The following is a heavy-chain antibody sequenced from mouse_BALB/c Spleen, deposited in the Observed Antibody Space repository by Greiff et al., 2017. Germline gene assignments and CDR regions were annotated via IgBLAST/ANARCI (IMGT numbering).Heavy chain of an antibody. CDR3: ARAYYRYDGYFDV. CDR2: INPSTGYT. CDR1: GYTFTSYW. D-gene: IGHD2-14*01. Sequence: QVHVKQSGAELAKPGASVKMSCKASGYTFTSYWMHGVKQRPGKGLEWIGYINPSTGYTEYNQKFKDKATLTADKSSGTAYMQLSSLTSEDSAVYYCARAYYRYDGYFDVWGAGTTVTVSS. V-gene: IGHV1-7*01. J-gene: IGHJ1*01.